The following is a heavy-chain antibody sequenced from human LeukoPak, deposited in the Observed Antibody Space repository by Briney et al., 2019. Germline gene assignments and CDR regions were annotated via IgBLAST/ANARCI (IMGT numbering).Heavy chain of an antibody. CDR3: ARLSIVVVPAAIHAFDI. CDR2: IYFSGNT. V-gene: IGHV4-39*01. CDR1: GGSISSSSYY. Sequence: SETLSLTCTVSGGSISSSSYYWAWLRQPPGKGLEWIGNIYFSGNTYYNPSLQSRVTMSVDTSKNQFSLKLSSVTAADTAVYYCARLSIVVVPAAIHAFDIWGQGTMVTVSS. J-gene: IGHJ3*02. D-gene: IGHD2-2*01.